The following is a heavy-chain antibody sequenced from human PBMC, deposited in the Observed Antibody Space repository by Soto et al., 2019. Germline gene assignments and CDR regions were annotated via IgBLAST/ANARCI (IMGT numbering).Heavy chain of an antibody. V-gene: IGHV3-7*01. J-gene: IGHJ4*02. CDR3: ATYHDDEWESYRHRY. Sequence: PVGSLRLSCAASGLAFRSFLMSWVRQAPGGGLEWVANINQDGRDTYYSDSVRDRFTISRDNAANSLFPHMNSLGAEDTAVYYCATYHDDEWESYRHRYWGQGTLVTVSS. D-gene: IGHD3-16*02. CDR2: INQDGRDT. CDR1: GLAFRSFL.